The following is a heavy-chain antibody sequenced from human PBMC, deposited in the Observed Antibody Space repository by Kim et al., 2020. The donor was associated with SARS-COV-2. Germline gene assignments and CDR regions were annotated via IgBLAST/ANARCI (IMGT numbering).Heavy chain of an antibody. D-gene: IGHD6-6*01. J-gene: IGHJ6*03. CDR3: ARCVVVYYYMDV. CDR1: GFTFSSYK. V-gene: IGHV3-48*03. CDR2: ISSSANTI. Sequence: GGSLRLSCAASGFTFSSYKMNWVRQAPGKGLEWLSYISSSANTIYYADSVKGRFTISRDNAKNSLYLQMNSLRAEDTAVYYCARCVVVYYYMDVWGKGTT.